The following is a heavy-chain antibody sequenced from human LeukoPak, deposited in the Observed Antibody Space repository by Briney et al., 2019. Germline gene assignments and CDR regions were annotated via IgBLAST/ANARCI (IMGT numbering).Heavy chain of an antibody. J-gene: IGHJ4*02. CDR1: GFTFSSYG. CDR3: STSPSFGSSWYQFNY. V-gene: IGHV3-30*02. Sequence: GGSLRLSCAASGFTFSSYGMHWVRQAPGKGLEWVVFIRYDGSNKYYADSVKGRFTISRDNSQNTLYLQMNTLRAEDTAVYYCSTSPSFGSSWYQFNYWGQGALVIVSS. D-gene: IGHD6-13*01. CDR2: IRYDGSNK.